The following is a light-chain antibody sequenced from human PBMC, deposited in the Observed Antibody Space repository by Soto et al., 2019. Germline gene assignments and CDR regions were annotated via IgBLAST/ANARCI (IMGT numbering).Light chain of an antibody. Sequence: VLTQSPGTLSLSPGERATLSCRASQTLSSRHLAWYQQKPGQAPRLLIYGSSSRATDIPDRFSGSGSGTDFTLTISTLAPEDSAIYYCQQYGYYRTFGQGTKADIK. CDR3: QQYGYYRT. CDR1: QTLSSRH. J-gene: IGKJ1*01. CDR2: GSS. V-gene: IGKV3-20*01.